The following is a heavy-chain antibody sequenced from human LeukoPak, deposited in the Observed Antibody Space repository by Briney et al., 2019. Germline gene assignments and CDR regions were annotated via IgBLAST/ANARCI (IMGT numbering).Heavy chain of an antibody. D-gene: IGHD4-17*01. V-gene: IGHV3-49*04. CDR2: ISSKAYGGTT. CDR1: GFTFGDYA. CDR3: TRYGDGDYGDY. J-gene: IGHJ4*02. Sequence: GGSLRLSCTASGFTFGDYAMSWVRQAPGKGLEWVGFISSKAYGGTTEYAASVKGRFTISRDDTNSIAYLQMNSLKTEDTAVYYCTRYGDGDYGDYWGQGTLVTVSS.